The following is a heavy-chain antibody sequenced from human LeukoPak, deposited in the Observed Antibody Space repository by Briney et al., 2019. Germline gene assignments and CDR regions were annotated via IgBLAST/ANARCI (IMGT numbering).Heavy chain of an antibody. CDR1: GGSISDYY. CDR2: IHHSGTT. Sequence: SETLSLTCNVYGGSISDYYWNWIRQPPGKGLEWIGYIHHSGTTSSNPSLKSRVTISVDRPKNQFSLKLSSVTAADTAVYYCGRGGIAAAASGIDFWGPGTLVTVSS. CDR3: GRGGIAAAASGIDF. V-gene: IGHV4-59*12. D-gene: IGHD6-13*01. J-gene: IGHJ4*02.